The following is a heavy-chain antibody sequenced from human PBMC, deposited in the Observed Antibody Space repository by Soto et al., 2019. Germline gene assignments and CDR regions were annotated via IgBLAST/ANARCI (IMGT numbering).Heavy chain of an antibody. D-gene: IGHD2-8*01. Sequence: PGGSLRVSCAASGFTYSDYYMSWIRQAPGKGRELVSYIRSSCSTPYYAASVKGRFTISRDNSKNTLYLQMNSLKVEDTAVYFCTRDLMDVVPPADDLFDPWGQGILVTVSS. CDR2: IRSSCSTP. V-gene: IGHV3-11*01. CDR3: TRDLMDVVPPADDLFDP. CDR1: GFTYSDYY. J-gene: IGHJ5*02.